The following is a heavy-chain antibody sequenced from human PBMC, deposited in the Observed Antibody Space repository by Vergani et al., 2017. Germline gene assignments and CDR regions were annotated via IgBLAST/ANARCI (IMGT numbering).Heavy chain of an antibody. Sequence: QVQLVESGGGVVQPGRSLRLSCAASGFTFSSYGMHWVRQAPGKGLEWVAVISYDGSNKYYADSVKGRFTISRDNSKNTLYLQMNSLRAEDTAVYYCANRFTDYSGGGSSGYYYYGMDVWGQGTTVTVSS. V-gene: IGHV3-30*18. CDR3: ANRFTDYSGGGSSGYYYYGMDV. J-gene: IGHJ6*02. CDR2: ISYDGSNK. D-gene: IGHD1-26*01. CDR1: GFTFSSYG.